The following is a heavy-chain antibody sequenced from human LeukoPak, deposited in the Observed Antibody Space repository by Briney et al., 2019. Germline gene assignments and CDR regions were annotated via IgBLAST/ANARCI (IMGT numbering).Heavy chain of an antibody. CDR2: IHTSGST. Sequence: SETLSLTCTVSGESISTYYWTWIRQSAGKGLEWIGRIHTSGSTNYNPSLKSRVIMSVDTSKTQFSLKVSSVTAADTGVYFCARAPEFSSGWLLDYWGHGSLVTISS. CDR3: ARAPEFSSGWLLDY. D-gene: IGHD6-19*01. J-gene: IGHJ4*01. V-gene: IGHV4-4*07. CDR1: GESISTYY.